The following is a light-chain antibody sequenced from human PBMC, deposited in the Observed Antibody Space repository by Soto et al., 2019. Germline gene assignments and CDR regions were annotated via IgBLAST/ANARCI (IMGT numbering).Light chain of an antibody. V-gene: IGLV2-14*02. CDR2: DVT. J-gene: IGLJ1*01. CDR1: DVGSYNL. CDR3: SSYTSSSTLGGV. Sequence: QSALTQPASVSGSPGQSITISCTGSDVGSYNLVSWYQQHPGKAPKLMIYDVTNRPSGVSNRFSGSKSGNTASLTISGLQAEDEADYYCSSYTSSSTLGGVFGTGTKVTVL.